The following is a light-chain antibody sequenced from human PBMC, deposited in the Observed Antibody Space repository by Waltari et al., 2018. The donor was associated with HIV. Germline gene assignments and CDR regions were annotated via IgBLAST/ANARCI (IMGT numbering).Light chain of an antibody. CDR1: PTVNSRQ. CDR3: QQYGASPHT. CDR2: GPS. Sequence: EIVLTQSPGTLSLSLGERVTLSCKAIPTVNSRQLASDQPKAGQASQLLVYGPSTRASGSADRFSCRGSGTDFTLTITALEPEDSAVYHCQQYGASPHTFGQGTKLEIE. V-gene: IGKV3-20*01. J-gene: IGKJ2*01.